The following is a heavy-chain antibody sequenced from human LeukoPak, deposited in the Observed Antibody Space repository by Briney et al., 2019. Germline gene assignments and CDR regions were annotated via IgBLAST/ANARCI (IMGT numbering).Heavy chain of an antibody. J-gene: IGHJ4*02. CDR1: GGSISTYY. V-gene: IGHV4-4*09. CDR2: IHASGPT. Sequence: SETLSLTCTVSGGSISTYYWSWIRRPPGKGLGWIAYIHASGPTNYNPSLKSRITISVDTSKNQFSLKLSSVTAADTAVYYCARHDAGIAARPFDNRGQGTLVTVSS. CDR3: ARHDAGIAARPFDN. D-gene: IGHD6-6*01.